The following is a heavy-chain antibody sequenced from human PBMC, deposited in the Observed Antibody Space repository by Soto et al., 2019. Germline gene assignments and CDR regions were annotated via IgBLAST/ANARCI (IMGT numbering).Heavy chain of an antibody. V-gene: IGHV4-59*01. CDR2: IYYSGST. CDR1: GGSISSYY. CDR3: ARDQVEWPTPAYGMDV. Sequence: SETLSLTCTVSGGSISSYYWSWIRQPPGKGLEWIGYIYYSGSTNYNPSLKSRVTISVDTSKNQFSLKLSSVTAADTAVYYCARDQVEWPTPAYGMDVWGQGATVTVSS. J-gene: IGHJ6*02. D-gene: IGHD1-26*01.